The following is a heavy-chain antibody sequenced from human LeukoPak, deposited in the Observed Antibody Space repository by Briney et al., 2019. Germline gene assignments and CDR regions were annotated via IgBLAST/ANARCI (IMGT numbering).Heavy chain of an antibody. V-gene: IGHV3-48*02. J-gene: IGHJ4*02. D-gene: IGHD6-19*01. CDR2: ISSRSSTI. Sequence: QSGGSLRLSCAASGFTFSSYTMNWVRQAPGKGLEWVSYISSRSSTIYYADSVKGRFTISRDNAKNLLYLQMNSLRDEDTAVYYCARGESGWYSYYWGQGTLVTVSS. CDR3: ARGESGWYSYY. CDR1: GFTFSSYT.